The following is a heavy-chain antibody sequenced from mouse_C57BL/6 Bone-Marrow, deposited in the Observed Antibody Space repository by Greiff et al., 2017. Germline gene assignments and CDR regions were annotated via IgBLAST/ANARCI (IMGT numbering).Heavy chain of an antibody. J-gene: IGHJ4*01. CDR2: INPNNGGT. CDR1: GYTFTDYN. CDR3: ARKLYYGSSRILYAMDY. V-gene: IGHV1-22*01. Sequence: EVQLQQSGPELVKPGASVKMSCKASGYTFTDYNMHWVKQSHGKSLEWIGYINPNNGGTSYNQKFKGKATLTVNKSSSTAYMELRSLTSEDSAVYYCARKLYYGSSRILYAMDYWGQGTSVTVSS. D-gene: IGHD1-1*01.